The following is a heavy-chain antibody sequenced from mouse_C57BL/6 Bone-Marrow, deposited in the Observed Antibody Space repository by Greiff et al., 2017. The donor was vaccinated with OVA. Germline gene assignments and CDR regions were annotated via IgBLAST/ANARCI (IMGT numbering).Heavy chain of an antibody. CDR1: GFTFSSYA. V-gene: IGHV5-4*03. J-gene: IGHJ2*01. CDR2: ISDGGSYT. Sequence: DVKLVESGGGLVKPGGSLKLSCAASGFTFSSYAMSWVRQTPEKRLEWVATISDGGSYTYYPDNVKGRFTISRDNAKNNLYLQMSHLKSEDTAMYYCARVRFLDYWGQGTTLTVSS. CDR3: ARVRFLDY.